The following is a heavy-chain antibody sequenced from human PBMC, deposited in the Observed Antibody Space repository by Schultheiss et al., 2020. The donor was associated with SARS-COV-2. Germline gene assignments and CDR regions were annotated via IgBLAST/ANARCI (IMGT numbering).Heavy chain of an antibody. V-gene: IGHV4-4*07. CDR3: ARDLIPSKFTIFGVVVPRDAFDI. Sequence: SETLSLTCTVSGGSISSYYWSWIRQPAGKGLEWIGRIYTSGSTNYNPSLKSRVTMSVDTSKNQFSLKLSSVTAADTAVYYCARDLIPSKFTIFGVVVPRDAFDIWGQGTMVTVSS. D-gene: IGHD3-3*01. CDR2: IYTSGST. J-gene: IGHJ3*02. CDR1: GGSISSYY.